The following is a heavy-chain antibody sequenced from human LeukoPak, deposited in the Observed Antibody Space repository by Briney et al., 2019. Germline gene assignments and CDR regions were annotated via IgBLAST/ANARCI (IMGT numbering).Heavy chain of an antibody. CDR3: ARANLGEDGRDWFDP. Sequence: GASVKVSCKASGYTFTSYDINWVRQATRQGLEWMGWMNPNSGNTGYAQKFQGRVTMTRNTSISTAYMELSSLRSEDTAVYYCARANLGEDGRDWFDPWGQGTLVTVSS. CDR2: MNPNSGNT. V-gene: IGHV1-8*01. CDR1: GYTFTSYD. J-gene: IGHJ5*02. D-gene: IGHD3-3*01.